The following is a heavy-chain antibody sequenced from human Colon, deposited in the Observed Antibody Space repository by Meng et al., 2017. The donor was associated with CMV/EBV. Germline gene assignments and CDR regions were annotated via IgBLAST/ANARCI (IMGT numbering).Heavy chain of an antibody. D-gene: IGHD6-6*01. CDR1: GYTFTGYY. CDR3: AASIAAVYGMDV. J-gene: IGHJ6*02. CDR2: INPNSGGT. Sequence: ASVKVSCKASGYTFTGYYMHWVRQAPGQGLEWMGWINPNSGGTNYAQKCQGRVTMTRDTSISTAYMELSRLRSDDTAVYYCAASIAAVYGMDVWGQGTTVTVSS. V-gene: IGHV1-2*02.